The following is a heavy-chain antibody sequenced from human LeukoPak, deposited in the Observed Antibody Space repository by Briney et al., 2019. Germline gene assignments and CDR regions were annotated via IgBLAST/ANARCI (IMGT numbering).Heavy chain of an antibody. Sequence: ASVKVSCKVSGYTLTELSMHWVRQAPGKGLEWMGGFDPEDGETIYAQKFQGRVTMTEDTSTDTAYMELSSLRSEDTAVYYCARGRYYYDSSGYYRSGYFDYWGQGTLVTVSS. CDR3: ARGRYYYDSSGYYRSGYFDY. CDR2: FDPEDGET. J-gene: IGHJ4*02. D-gene: IGHD3-22*01. CDR1: GYTLTELS. V-gene: IGHV1-24*01.